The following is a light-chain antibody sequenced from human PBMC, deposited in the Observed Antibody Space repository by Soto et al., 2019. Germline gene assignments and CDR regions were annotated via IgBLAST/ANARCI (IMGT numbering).Light chain of an antibody. Sequence: DIQMTQSPSSLSASVGDRVTITCRASQSISRYLNWYQQKLGKAPKLLIYAASSLQSGVPSRFSGSGSGTDFTVTISSLQPEDFATYYCQQSLSPPYTCGQGTNLEIK. V-gene: IGKV1-39*01. CDR1: QSISRY. CDR2: AAS. J-gene: IGKJ2*01. CDR3: QQSLSPPYT.